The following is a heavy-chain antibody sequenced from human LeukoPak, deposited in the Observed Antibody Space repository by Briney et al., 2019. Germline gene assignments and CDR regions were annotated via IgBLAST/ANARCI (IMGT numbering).Heavy chain of an antibody. V-gene: IGHV1-69*01. CDR3: VRHGDGFEYFRY. D-gene: IGHD5-24*01. CDR2: IVPVFKTA. J-gene: IGHJ1*01. CDR1: GGTFSQYV. Sequence: SVKVSCKASGGTFSQYVISWVRQAPGQGLEWMGGIVPVFKTAQYAEKFQGRVTVIADESTRTGYLELSGLTSEDTAMYYCVRHGDGFEYFRYWGQGTQVTVSS.